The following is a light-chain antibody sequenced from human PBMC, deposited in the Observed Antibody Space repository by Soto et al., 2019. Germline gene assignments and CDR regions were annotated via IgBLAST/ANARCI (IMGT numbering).Light chain of an antibody. CDR3: QQYNTYSWT. V-gene: IGKV1-8*01. CDR2: DAS. J-gene: IGKJ1*01. CDR1: QGISSY. Sequence: AIRMTQSPSSLSASTGDRVTITCRASQGISSYLAWYQQKPGKAPKLLIYDASSLQSGVPSRFSGSGSGTEFALTISSLQPDDFATYYCQQYNTYSWTFGPGTKVDIK.